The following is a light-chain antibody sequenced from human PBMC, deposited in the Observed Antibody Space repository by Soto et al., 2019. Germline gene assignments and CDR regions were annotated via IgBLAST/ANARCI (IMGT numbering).Light chain of an antibody. J-gene: IGKJ2*03. CDR3: QQTYSTLNS. CDR1: QSIRTY. Sequence: DIPVTQSPSSLSASVGDRVTITCRASQSIRTYLNWYQQRPGKPPKVLIHTASTLQSGVPSRFSGSGSGTDFTLTISSLQPEDFATYYCQQTYSTLNSFGQGTKLEIK. CDR2: TAS. V-gene: IGKV1-39*01.